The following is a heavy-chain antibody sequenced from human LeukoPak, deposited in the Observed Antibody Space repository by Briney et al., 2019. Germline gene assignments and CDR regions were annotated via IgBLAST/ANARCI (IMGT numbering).Heavy chain of an antibody. Sequence: PGGSLRLSCAASGFTFSINAMSWVRQAPGKGLEWVSAFSGSGGSTYYADSVKGRFTISRDNSKNALYLQMNRLRAEDTAVYYCARSGLSRFDYWGQGTLVTVPS. V-gene: IGHV3-23*01. CDR3: ARSGLSRFDY. J-gene: IGHJ4*02. CDR2: FSGSGGST. D-gene: IGHD4/OR15-4a*01. CDR1: GFTFSINA.